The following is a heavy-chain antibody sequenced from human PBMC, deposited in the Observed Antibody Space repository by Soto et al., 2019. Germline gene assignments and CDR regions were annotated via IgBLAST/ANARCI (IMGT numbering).Heavy chain of an antibody. CDR2: LSGSGRNT. D-gene: IGHD3-3*01. CDR3: AKVAENIYDFWAAAASHYYYYMDV. J-gene: IGHJ6*03. CDR1: GFTFQTYA. V-gene: IGHV3-23*01. Sequence: EGQLLESGGGLVQPGGSLRLSCISSGFTFQTYAMTWVRQAPGKGLEWISGLSGSGRNTYYADSVKGRFTISRDNSRHTLYLQKNNLRAEDTAVYFCAKVAENIYDFWAAAASHYYYYMDVWGRGTTVSVSS.